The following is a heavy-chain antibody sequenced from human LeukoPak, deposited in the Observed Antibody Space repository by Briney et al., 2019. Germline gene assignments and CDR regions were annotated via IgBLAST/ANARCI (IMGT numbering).Heavy chain of an antibody. J-gene: IGHJ4*02. D-gene: IGHD3-10*01. CDR1: GFTFSHYA. CDR2: ISGSGANT. V-gene: IGHV3-23*01. Sequence: GGSLRLSCAASGFTFSHYAMSWVRQAPGKGLEWVSGISGSGANTYYADSVKGRFTISRDNSKNTLYLQMNSLRAEDTAVYYCASSGRITRPPYYFDYWGQGTLVTVSS. CDR3: ASSGRITRPPYYFDY.